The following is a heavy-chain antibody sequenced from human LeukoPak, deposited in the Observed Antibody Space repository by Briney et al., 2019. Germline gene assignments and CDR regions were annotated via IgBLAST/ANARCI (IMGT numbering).Heavy chain of an antibody. CDR3: ARDAGSSGWFGWLDP. D-gene: IGHD6-19*01. J-gene: IGHJ5*02. CDR1: GGSISSYY. Sequence: SETLSLTCTVSGGSISSYYWSWIRQPPGKGLEWIGYIYYSGSTNYNPSLKSRVTISVDTSKNQFSLKLSSVTAADTAVYYCARDAGSSGWFGWLDPWGQGTLVTVSS. V-gene: IGHV4-59*01. CDR2: IYYSGST.